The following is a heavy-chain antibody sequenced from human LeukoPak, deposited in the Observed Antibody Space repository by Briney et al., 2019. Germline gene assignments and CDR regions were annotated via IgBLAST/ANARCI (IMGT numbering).Heavy chain of an antibody. CDR2: TYYRSKWYN. J-gene: IGHJ4*02. D-gene: IGHD3-10*01. V-gene: IGHV6-1*01. CDR3: AREAYGSGSPGYYFDY. CDR1: GDSVSSNSAA. Sequence: SQTLSLTCAISGDSVSSNSAAWNWIRQSPSRGLEWLGRTYYRSKWYNDYAVSAKSRITINPDTSKNQFSLQLNSVTPEDTAVYYCAREAYGSGSPGYYFDYWGQGTLVTVSS.